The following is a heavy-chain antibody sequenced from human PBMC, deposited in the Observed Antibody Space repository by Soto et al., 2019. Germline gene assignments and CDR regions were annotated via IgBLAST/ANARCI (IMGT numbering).Heavy chain of an antibody. CDR2: IYYSGST. D-gene: IGHD3-22*01. CDR3: ARHQAWAEQPSPTEYYYDSSGYYGGFGY. J-gene: IGHJ4*02. Sequence: QLQLQESGPGLVKPSETLSLTCTVSGGSISSSSYYWGWIRQPPGKGLEWIGSIYYSGSTYYNPSLKSRVTISVDTSKNQFSLKLSSVTAADTAVYYCARHQAWAEQPSPTEYYYDSSGYYGGFGYWGQGTLVTVSS. CDR1: GGSISSSSYY. V-gene: IGHV4-39*01.